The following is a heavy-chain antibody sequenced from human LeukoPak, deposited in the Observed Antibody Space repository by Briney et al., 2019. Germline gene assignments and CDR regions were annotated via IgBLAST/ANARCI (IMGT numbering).Heavy chain of an antibody. CDR2: IKKDGSEK. Sequence: GGSLRLSCAASGFTFSSYWMSWVRQAPGKGLEWVANIKKDGSEKYYVDSVNGRFTISRDTAKTPLYLQMNSLRAEDTAVYYCARHLSGISGYTYGRGIDYWGQGTLVTVSS. J-gene: IGHJ4*02. CDR3: ARHLSGISGYTYGRGIDY. CDR1: GFTFSSYW. V-gene: IGHV3-7*01. D-gene: IGHD5-18*01.